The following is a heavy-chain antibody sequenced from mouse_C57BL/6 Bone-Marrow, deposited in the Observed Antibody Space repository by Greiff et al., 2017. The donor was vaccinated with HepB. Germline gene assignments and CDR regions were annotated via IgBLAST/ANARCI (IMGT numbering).Heavy chain of an antibody. CDR2: INPNNGGT. CDR3: ARYHYYCSSYGYFDY. CDR1: GYTFTDYN. Sequence: VQLQQSGPELVKPGASVKIPCKASGYTFTDYNMDWVKQSHGKSLEWIGDINPNNGGTIYNQKFKGKATLTVDKSSSTAYMELRSLTSEDTAVYFCARYHYYCSSYGYFDYWGQGTTLTVSS. J-gene: IGHJ2*01. D-gene: IGHD1-1*01. V-gene: IGHV1-18*01.